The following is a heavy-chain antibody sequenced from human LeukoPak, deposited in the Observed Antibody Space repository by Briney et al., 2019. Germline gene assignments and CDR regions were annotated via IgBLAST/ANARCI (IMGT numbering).Heavy chain of an antibody. CDR2: ISAYNGNT. J-gene: IGHJ6*02. CDR1: GYAFTSYG. V-gene: IGHV1-18*01. D-gene: IGHD3-9*01. Sequence: ASVKVSCKASGYAFTSYGISWVRRAPGQGLEWMGWISAYNGNTNYAQKLQGRVTMTTDTSTSTAYMELRSLRSDDTAVYYCARQVGILTGYTYYYYYGMDVWGQGTTVTVSS. CDR3: ARQVGILTGYTYYYYYGMDV.